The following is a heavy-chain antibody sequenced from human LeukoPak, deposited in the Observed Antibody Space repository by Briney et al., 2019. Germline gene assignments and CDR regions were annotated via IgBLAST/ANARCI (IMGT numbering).Heavy chain of an antibody. D-gene: IGHD6-6*01. Sequence: SETLSLTCTVSGGSISSYYWSWIRQPPGKGLEWIGYIYYSGSTNYNPSLKSRVTISVDTSKNQFSLKLSSVTAADTAVYYCARGGRGAARLRGYYFDYWGQGTLVTVSS. CDR2: IYYSGST. V-gene: IGHV4-59*12. CDR1: GGSISSYY. CDR3: ARGGRGAARLRGYYFDY. J-gene: IGHJ4*02.